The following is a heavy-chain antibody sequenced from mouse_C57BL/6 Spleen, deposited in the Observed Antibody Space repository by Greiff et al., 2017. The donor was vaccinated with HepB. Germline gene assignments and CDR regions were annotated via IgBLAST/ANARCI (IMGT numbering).Heavy chain of an antibody. V-gene: IGHV1-54*01. J-gene: IGHJ1*03. D-gene: IGHD1-1*01. CDR2: INPGSGGT. Sequence: VQLQESGAELVRPGTSVKVSCKASGYAFTNYLIEWVKQRPGQGLEWIGVINPGSGGTNYNEKFKGKATLTADKSSSTAYMQLSSLTSEDSAVYFCAIYGSKYFDGWGTGTTVTVSS. CDR3: AIYGSKYFDG. CDR1: GYAFTNYL.